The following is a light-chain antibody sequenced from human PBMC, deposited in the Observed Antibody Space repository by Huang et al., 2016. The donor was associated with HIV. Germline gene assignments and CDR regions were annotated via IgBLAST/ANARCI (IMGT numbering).Light chain of an antibody. CDR1: QDISNY. CDR2: DAS. CDR3: QQYDNLPLT. J-gene: IGKJ4*01. V-gene: IGKV1-33*01. Sequence: DIQMTQSPSSLSQSVGDRVTITCQASQDISNYLNWYQQKPGKAPKLLIYDASQLESGVPSRFSGGGSGTDFTFTISSLRPEDVATYYCQQYDNLPLTFGGGTTVEIK.